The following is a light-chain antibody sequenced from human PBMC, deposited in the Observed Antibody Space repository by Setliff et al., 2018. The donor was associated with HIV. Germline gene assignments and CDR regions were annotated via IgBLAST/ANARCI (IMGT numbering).Light chain of an antibody. CDR3: SSYSGNNKYG. Sequence: QSVLTQPPSASGSPGQSVTISCTGTSSDVGRYNVVSWYQQHPGKAPKLMIYEVSKRPSGVPDRFSGSKSDNTASLTVSGLQAEDEADYYCSSYSGNNKYGFGTGTKVTVL. CDR2: EVS. CDR1: SSDVGRYNV. V-gene: IGLV2-8*01. J-gene: IGLJ1*01.